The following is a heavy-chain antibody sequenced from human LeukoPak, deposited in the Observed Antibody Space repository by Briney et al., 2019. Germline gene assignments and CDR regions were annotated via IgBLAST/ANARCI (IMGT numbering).Heavy chain of an antibody. CDR3: ARVGATYYYGMDV. V-gene: IGHV4-4*02. CDR2: IYHSGST. D-gene: IGHD1-26*01. CDR1: GGSISSSNW. J-gene: IGHJ6*02. Sequence: SGTLSLTCAVSGGSISSSNWWSWVRQPPGKGLEWIGEIYHSGSTNYNPSLKRRVTISVDKSKNQFSLKLSSVTAADTAVYYCARVGATYYYGMDVWGQGTTVTVSS.